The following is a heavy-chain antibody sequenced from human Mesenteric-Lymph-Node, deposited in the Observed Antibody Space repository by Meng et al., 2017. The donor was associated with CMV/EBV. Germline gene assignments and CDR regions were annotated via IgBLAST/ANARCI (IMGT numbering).Heavy chain of an antibody. D-gene: IGHD6-13*01. CDR2: PYHGSRRYS. CDR1: GGRVSVKSAA. V-gene: IGHV6-1*01. Sequence: ISGGRVSVKSAAWRWLRTSPARGVEWLRQPYHGSRRYSEYAESVESRITISPYTSKNQLSLQLRSVTPEAPAEYYCARSTSRWCLDYWGQGTLVTVSS. CDR3: ARSTSRWCLDY. J-gene: IGHJ4*02.